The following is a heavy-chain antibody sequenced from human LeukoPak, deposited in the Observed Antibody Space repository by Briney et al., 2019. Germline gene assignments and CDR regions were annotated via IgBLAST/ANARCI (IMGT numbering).Heavy chain of an antibody. CDR1: GGSISSYY. CDR3: ARDSYYYGSGRDYPYYYYYIDV. CDR2: IYYSGST. D-gene: IGHD3-10*01. Sequence: SETLSLTCTVSGGSISSYYWSWIRQPPGKGLEWIGYIYYSGSTNYNPSLTSRVTISVDTSKNQFSLKLSSVTAADTAVYYCARDSYYYGSGRDYPYYYYYIDVWGKGTTVTISS. V-gene: IGHV4-59*01. J-gene: IGHJ6*03.